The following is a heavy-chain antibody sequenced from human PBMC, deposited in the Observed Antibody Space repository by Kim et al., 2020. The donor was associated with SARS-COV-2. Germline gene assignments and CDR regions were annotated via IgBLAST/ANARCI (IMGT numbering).Heavy chain of an antibody. CDR3: ARDPQWGSYPYYYYGMDV. CDR2: IYYSGST. V-gene: IGHV4-59*01. Sequence: SETLSLTCTASGGSISSYYWSWIRQPPGKGLEWIGYIYYSGSTNYNPSLKSRVTISVDTSKNQFSLKLSSVTAADTAVYYCARDPQWGSYPYYYYGMDV. J-gene: IGHJ6*01. CDR1: GGSISSYY. D-gene: IGHD3-16*02.